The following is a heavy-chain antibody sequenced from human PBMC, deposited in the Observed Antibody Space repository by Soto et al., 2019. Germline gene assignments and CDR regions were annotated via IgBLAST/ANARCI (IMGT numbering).Heavy chain of an antibody. D-gene: IGHD2-15*01. V-gene: IGHV3-30*18. Sequence: QVHLVESGGGVLQPGTSLRLSCVASGFSFSNYGMHWVRQAPGKGLEWVAFVSNDGNNKYYADSVKGRFTISRDNSKNTLYLQVDRLRVDVTAVYYCAKDRVIHLLPIWPDPWGQGTLVTVSS. CDR2: VSNDGNNK. CDR1: GFSFSNYG. J-gene: IGHJ5*02. CDR3: AKDRVIHLLPIWPDP.